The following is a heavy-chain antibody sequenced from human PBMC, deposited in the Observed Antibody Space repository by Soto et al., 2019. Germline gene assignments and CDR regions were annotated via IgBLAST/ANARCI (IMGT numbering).Heavy chain of an antibody. J-gene: IGHJ4*02. CDR1: SGSISTYY. D-gene: IGHD3-3*01. Sequence: SETLSLTCTVSSGSISTYYWSWIRQPPGKGLEWIGEINHSGSTNYNPSLKSRVTISIDTSKNQFSLKLSSVTAADTAVYYCARGGGLRFENAYWGQGTLVTVSS. V-gene: IGHV4-34*01. CDR2: INHSGST. CDR3: ARGGGLRFENAY.